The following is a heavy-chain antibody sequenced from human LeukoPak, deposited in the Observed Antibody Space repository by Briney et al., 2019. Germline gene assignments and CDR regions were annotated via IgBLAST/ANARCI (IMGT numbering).Heavy chain of an antibody. V-gene: IGHV3-7*01. CDR2: IKQDGIEK. Sequence: GGSLRLSCTASGFTFSNYWMAWIRQAPGKGLEWVANIKQDGIEKYYVDSVGGRFTVSRDNSKNSLFLQIESLRAADTAVYYCATCSSGYYCDHFQTWGQGSLVTVSS. CDR3: ATCSSGYYCDHFQT. J-gene: IGHJ1*01. CDR1: GFTFSNYW. D-gene: IGHD3-22*01.